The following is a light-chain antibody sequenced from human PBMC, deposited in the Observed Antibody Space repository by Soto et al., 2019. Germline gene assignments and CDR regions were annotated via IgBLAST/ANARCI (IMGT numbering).Light chain of an antibody. Sequence: QSALTQPASVSGSPGQSIAISCTGTSSDVGYYNYVSWYQQHPGKAPNVMIYDVNNRPSGVPDRFSGSKSGNTASLTISGRQAEDEADYYCSSYTSSSTYVFGPGTKLTVL. CDR2: DVN. V-gene: IGLV2-14*01. J-gene: IGLJ1*01. CDR3: SSYTSSSTYV. CDR1: SSDVGYYNY.